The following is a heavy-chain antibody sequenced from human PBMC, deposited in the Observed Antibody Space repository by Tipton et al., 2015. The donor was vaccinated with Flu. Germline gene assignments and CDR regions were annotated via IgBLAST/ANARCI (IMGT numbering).Heavy chain of an antibody. CDR1: GGSISSYY. CDR3: ARGGYYDILTGYYMNGMDV. J-gene: IGHJ6*02. D-gene: IGHD3-9*01. CDR2: IYYSGST. Sequence: TLSLTCTLSGGSISSYYWSWIRQPPGKGLEWIGYIYYSGSTNYNPSLKSRVTISVDTSKNQFSLKLSSVTAADTAVYYCARGGYYDILTGYYMNGMDVWGQGTTVTVSS. V-gene: IGHV4-59*01.